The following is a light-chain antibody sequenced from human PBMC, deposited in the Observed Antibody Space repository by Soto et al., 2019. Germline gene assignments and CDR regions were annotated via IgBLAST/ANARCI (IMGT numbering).Light chain of an antibody. V-gene: IGKV1-5*01. CDR1: QSISRW. CDR2: DAS. J-gene: IGKJ1*01. Sequence: DIRMTQSPSTLPASIGDRVTITCRASQSISRWLAWYQQKPGKAPKLLIHDASNLESGVPSRFSGSGSETEFTHHILRLQPDDFATYYCHQYNSYWSFGQGTKVEMK. CDR3: HQYNSYWS.